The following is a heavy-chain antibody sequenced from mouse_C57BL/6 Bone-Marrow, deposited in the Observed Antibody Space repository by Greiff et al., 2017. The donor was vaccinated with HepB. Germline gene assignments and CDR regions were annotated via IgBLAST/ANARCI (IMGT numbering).Heavy chain of an antibody. J-gene: IGHJ3*01. D-gene: IGHD3-2*02. V-gene: IGHV1-82*01. CDR2: IYPGDGDT. Sequence: VQLQQSGPELVKPGASVKISCKASGYAFSSSWMNWVKQRPGKGLEWLGRIYPGDGDTNYNGKFKGKATLTADKSSSTAYMQLSSLTSEDSAVYFCARRQLRLLFAYWGQGTLVTVSA. CDR3: ARRQLRLLFAY. CDR1: GYAFSSSW.